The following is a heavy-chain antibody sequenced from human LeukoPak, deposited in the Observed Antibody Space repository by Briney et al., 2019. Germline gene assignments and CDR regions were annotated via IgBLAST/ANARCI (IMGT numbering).Heavy chain of an antibody. D-gene: IGHD1-26*01. V-gene: IGHV1-18*01. CDR2: ISAHNGNT. CDR1: RGTFSSNA. J-gene: IGHJ3*02. CDR3: ARSSGSYPAFDI. Sequence: ASVKVSCKASRGTFSSNAISWVRQAPGQGLEWMGWISAHNGNTNYAQKLQGRVTMTTDTSTSTAYMELRSLRSDDTAVYYCARSSGSYPAFDIWGQGTMVTVSS.